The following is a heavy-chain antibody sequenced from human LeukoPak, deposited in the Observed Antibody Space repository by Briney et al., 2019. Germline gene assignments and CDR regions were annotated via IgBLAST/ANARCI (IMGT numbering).Heavy chain of an antibody. J-gene: IGHJ5*02. Sequence: GGSLRLSCAASGFTFSSYALSWVRQAPGKGLEWVSGISGSGVGTYYADSVKGRFTISRDNSKNTLYLQMNSLRAEDTAVYYCAKSQKAVAGIWFDPWGQGTLVTVSS. V-gene: IGHV3-23*01. D-gene: IGHD6-19*01. CDR3: AKSQKAVAGIWFDP. CDR1: GFTFSSYA. CDR2: ISGSGVGT.